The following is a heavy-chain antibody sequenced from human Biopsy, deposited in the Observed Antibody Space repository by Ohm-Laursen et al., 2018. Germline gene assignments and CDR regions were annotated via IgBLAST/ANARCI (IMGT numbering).Heavy chain of an antibody. Sequence: SLRLSCAATGFSFDNYAINWVRQAPGQGLEWVSTISGSGGSTYYSDSVKGRFTILRDASKNTLYLLMNSLRAEDTAMYYCPKGGYSTTTSCYMDVDYWGQGTLVTVSS. CDR2: ISGSGGST. CDR3: PKGGYSTTTSCYMDVDY. CDR1: GFSFDNYA. D-gene: IGHD2-2*02. J-gene: IGHJ4*02. V-gene: IGHV3-23*01.